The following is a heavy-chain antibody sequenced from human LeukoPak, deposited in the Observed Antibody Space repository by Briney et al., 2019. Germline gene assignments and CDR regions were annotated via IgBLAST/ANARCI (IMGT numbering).Heavy chain of an antibody. CDR2: IYYSGST. CDR1: GGSISSYY. V-gene: IGHV4-59*12. D-gene: IGHD1-26*01. Sequence: PSETLSLTCTVSGGSISSYYWSWIRQPAGKGLEWIGYIYYSGSTNYNPSLKSRVTISVDTSKNQFSLKLTSVPAADTAVYYCARGLRSYHFDYWGQGTLVTVSS. CDR3: ARGLRSYHFDY. J-gene: IGHJ4*02.